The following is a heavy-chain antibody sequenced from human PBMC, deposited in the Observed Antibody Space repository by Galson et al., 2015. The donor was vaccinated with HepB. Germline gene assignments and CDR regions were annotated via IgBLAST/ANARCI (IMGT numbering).Heavy chain of an antibody. J-gene: IGHJ4*02. Sequence: SLRLSCAASGSTFSRYAMTWVRQAPGKGLEWISSITSNGGRTFYTNSVKGRFTISRDNSRNKVVLQLSSLRPEDTAVYYCAKDGIMVSNNPYQLHFWGQGTLVSVSS. CDR3: AKDGIMVSNNPYQLHF. V-gene: IGHV3-23*01. CDR2: ITSNGGRT. CDR1: GSTFSRYA. D-gene: IGHD2-8*01.